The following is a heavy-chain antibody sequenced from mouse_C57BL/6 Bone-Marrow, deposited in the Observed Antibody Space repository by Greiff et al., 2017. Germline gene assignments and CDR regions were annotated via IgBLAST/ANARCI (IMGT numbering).Heavy chain of an antibody. CDR1: GYTFTSYW. V-gene: IGHV1-55*01. CDR3: VGSYYGNEDCDD. CDR2: LYPGSGST. J-gene: IGHJ2*01. D-gene: IGHD2-1*01. Sequence: VQLQQPGAELVKPGASVKMSCKASGYTFTSYWITWVKQRPGPGLEWIGDLYPGSGSTHYNEKFKRQATLTVDTSSSTAYMQLSSLTSEDSAVYDCVGSYYGNEDCDDWGKGTTLTVSS.